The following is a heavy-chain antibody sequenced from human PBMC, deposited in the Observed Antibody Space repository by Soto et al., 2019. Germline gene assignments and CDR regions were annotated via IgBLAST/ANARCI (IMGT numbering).Heavy chain of an antibody. V-gene: IGHV3-33*01. CDR2: IWYDGSNK. CDR1: GFTFSSYG. J-gene: IGHJ4*02. CDR3: ARESDYYDSSGYVFDY. Sequence: QVQLVESGGGVVQPGRSLRLSCAASGFTFSSYGMHWVRQAPGKGLEWVAVIWYDGSNKDYADSVKGRFTISRDNSKNTLDRQMNSLSAEDTAVYYCARESDYYDSSGYVFDYWGQGALVTVSS. D-gene: IGHD3-22*01.